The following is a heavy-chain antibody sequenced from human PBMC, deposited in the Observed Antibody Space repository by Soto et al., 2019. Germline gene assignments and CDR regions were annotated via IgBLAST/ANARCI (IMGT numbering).Heavy chain of an antibody. V-gene: IGHV4-59*01. CDR2: IYYSGST. D-gene: IGHD6-13*01. CDR3: ARGIAAPEYNWFDP. Sequence: PSETLSLTCTVSGGSISSYYWSWIRQPPGKGLEWIGYIYYSGSTNYNPSLKSRVTISVDTSKNQFSLKLSSVTAADTAVYYCARGIAAPEYNWFDPWGQGTLVTVSS. CDR1: GGSISSYY. J-gene: IGHJ5*02.